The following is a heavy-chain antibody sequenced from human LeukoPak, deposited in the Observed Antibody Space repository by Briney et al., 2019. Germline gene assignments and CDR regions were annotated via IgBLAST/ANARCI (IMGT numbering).Heavy chain of an antibody. CDR1: GYSISSGYY. CDR2: IYHSGST. V-gene: IGHV4-38-2*02. Sequence: PSETLSLTCTVSGYSISSGYYWGWIRQPPGKGLEWIGSIYHSGSTYYNPSLKSRVTISVDTSKSQFSLKLSSVTAADTAVYYCARVEKGCSSTSCYNRALYYFDYWGQGTLVTVSS. J-gene: IGHJ4*02. CDR3: ARVEKGCSSTSCYNRALYYFDY. D-gene: IGHD2-2*02.